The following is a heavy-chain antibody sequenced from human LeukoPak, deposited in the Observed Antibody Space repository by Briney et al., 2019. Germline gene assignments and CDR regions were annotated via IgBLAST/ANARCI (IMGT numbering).Heavy chain of an antibody. CDR3: ASELLYFSLPGHHKTEYFEQ. CDR1: GDSISNDREN. CDR2: IFHRGTT. J-gene: IGHJ1*01. D-gene: IGHD3-9*01. V-gene: IGHV4-39*02. Sequence: PSETLSLRCTVSGDSISNDRENWGWISQPPGKGMEWIGSIFHRGTTYYNPSLKSLVSLSLDTSNNPFSVTLRSVTTADTAVYYCASELLYFSLPGHHKTEYFEQLGQGSLVIVSS.